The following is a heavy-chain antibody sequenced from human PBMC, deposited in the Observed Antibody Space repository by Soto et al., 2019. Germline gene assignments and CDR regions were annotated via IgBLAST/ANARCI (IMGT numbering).Heavy chain of an antibody. Sequence: GESLKISCKGSGDSFTNYWIGWVRQMPGKGLEWMGIIYPGDSDTRYSPSFQGRVTISADTSTSTAYLQWSSLKASDTAVYYCATLYCSSTSCYRFDPWGQGTLVTVSS. V-gene: IGHV5-51*01. CDR3: ATLYCSSTSCYRFDP. J-gene: IGHJ5*02. D-gene: IGHD2-2*01. CDR1: GDSFTNYW. CDR2: IYPGDSDT.